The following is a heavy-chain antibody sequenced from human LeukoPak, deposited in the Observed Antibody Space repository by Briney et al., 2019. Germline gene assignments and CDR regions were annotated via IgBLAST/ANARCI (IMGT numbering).Heavy chain of an antibody. Sequence: SETLSLTCTVSGGSISSYYWTWIRQPPGKELEWIGYIYYSGSTDYNPSLKSRVTISVGTSKNQFSLKLSSVTAADTAVYYCAREAVTSAFDIWGQGTMVTVSS. CDR3: AREAVTSAFDI. J-gene: IGHJ3*02. CDR2: IYYSGST. D-gene: IGHD4-17*01. V-gene: IGHV4-59*01. CDR1: GGSISSYY.